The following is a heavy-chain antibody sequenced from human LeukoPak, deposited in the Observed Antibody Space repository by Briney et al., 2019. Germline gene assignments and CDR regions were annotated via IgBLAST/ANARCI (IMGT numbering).Heavy chain of an antibody. V-gene: IGHV3-21*01. CDR3: ARGSTTPNNY. D-gene: IGHD4-17*01. CDR1: GFPFGSYS. J-gene: IGHJ4*02. CDR2: IRSSSSYI. Sequence: GGSLRLSCAASGFPFGSYSMNWVRQSPGKGLEWVSSIRSSSSYIYYADSVKGRFTISRDNAKNSLYLQMNSLRAEDTAVYYCARGSTTPNNYWGQGTLVTVSS.